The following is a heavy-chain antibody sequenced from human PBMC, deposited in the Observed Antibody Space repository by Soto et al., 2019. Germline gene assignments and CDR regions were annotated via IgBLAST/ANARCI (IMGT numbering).Heavy chain of an antibody. D-gene: IGHD6-25*01. Sequence: QVQLVQSGAEVKKPGASVKVSCKASGYTFTSFVISWVRQAPGQGLEWMGWISASNGDTNSAQKFQGRLTMATDTHTNTAHMELRSLRSDDTAVYYCARADFGVVPAATYIDHWGQGTRVSVSS. V-gene: IGHV1-18*01. J-gene: IGHJ4*02. CDR2: ISASNGDT. CDR1: GYTFTSFV. CDR3: ARADFGVVPAATYIDH.